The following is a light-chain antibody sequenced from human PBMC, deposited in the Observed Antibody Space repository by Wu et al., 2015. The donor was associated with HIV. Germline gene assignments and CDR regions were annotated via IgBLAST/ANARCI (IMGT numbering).Light chain of an antibody. CDR2: KAS. V-gene: IGKV1-5*03. CDR3: QQTYRNPNS. CDR1: QSISTW. Sequence: DIQMTQSRSTLSASVGDRVTITCRASQSISTWLAWYQQKPGKAPDLLIYKASTLESGVPSRFSGSGSGTDFTLTIGSLQPEDSATYFCQQTYRNPNSFGQGTKLEIK. J-gene: IGKJ2*03.